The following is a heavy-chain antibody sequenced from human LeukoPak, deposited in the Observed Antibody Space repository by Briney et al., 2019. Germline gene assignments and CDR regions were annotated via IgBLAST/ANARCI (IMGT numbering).Heavy chain of an antibody. CDR2: INHSGST. V-gene: IGHV4-34*01. CDR1: GGSFSGYY. Sequence: SETLSLTCAVYGGSFSGYYWSWIRQPPGKGLEWIGEINHSGSTNYNPSLKSRVTISVDTSKNQFSLKLSSVTAADTAVYYCARADIGYSYVYFDYWGQGTLVTVSS. CDR3: ARADIGYSYVYFDY. J-gene: IGHJ4*02. D-gene: IGHD5-18*01.